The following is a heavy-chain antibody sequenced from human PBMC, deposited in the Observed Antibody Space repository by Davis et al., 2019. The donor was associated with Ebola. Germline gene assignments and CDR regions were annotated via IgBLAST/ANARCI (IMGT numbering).Heavy chain of an antibody. J-gene: IGHJ4*02. CDR1: GFTFSGSA. Sequence: GESLKISCAASGFTFSGSAMHWVRQASGKGLEWVGRIRSKANSYATAYAASVKGRFTISRDNSKNTAYLQMNSLKTEDTAVYYCTSQAAPDYDSSGYYYVECDYWGQGTLVTVSS. CDR3: TSQAAPDYDSSGYYYVECDY. V-gene: IGHV3-73*01. D-gene: IGHD3-22*01. CDR2: IRSKANSYAT.